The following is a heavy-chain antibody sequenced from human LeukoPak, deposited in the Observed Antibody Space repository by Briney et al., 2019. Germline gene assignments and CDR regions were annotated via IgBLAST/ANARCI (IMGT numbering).Heavy chain of an antibody. CDR1: GGTFSSYA. D-gene: IGHD3-22*01. V-gene: IGHV1-69*04. CDR3: ARGPHYYYDSSGYYTLDY. J-gene: IGHJ4*02. CDR2: IIPILGIA. Sequence: SVKVSCKASGGTFSSYAISWVRQAPGQGLEWMGRIIPILGIANYAQKFQGRVTITADKSTSTAYMELSSLRSEDTAVYYCARGPHYYYDSSGYYTLDYWGQGTLVTVSS.